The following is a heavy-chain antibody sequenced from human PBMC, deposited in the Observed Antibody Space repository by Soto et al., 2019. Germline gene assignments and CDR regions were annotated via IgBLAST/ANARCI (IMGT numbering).Heavy chain of an antibody. Sequence: RASVKVSCKASGYTFTSYGISWVRQAPGQGLEWMGWISAYNGNTNYAQKLQGRVTMTTDTSTSTAYMELRSLRSDDTAVYYCARVSYDILTGHNWFDPWGQGTLVTVSS. V-gene: IGHV1-18*01. CDR2: ISAYNGNT. CDR3: ARVSYDILTGHNWFDP. CDR1: GYTFTSYG. J-gene: IGHJ5*02. D-gene: IGHD3-9*01.